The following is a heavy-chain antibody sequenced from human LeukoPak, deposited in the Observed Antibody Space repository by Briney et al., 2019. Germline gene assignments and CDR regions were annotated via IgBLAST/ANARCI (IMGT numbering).Heavy chain of an antibody. CDR1: GASISTIGNY. CDR3: ARSGIAADATDY. CDR2: IYHSVNT. D-gene: IGHD6-13*01. V-gene: IGHV4-39*07. Sequence: SETLSLTCTVSGASISTIGNYWGWIRQPPGKGLEWIGSIYHSVNTYYSPSLKSRVTISVDTSKNQFSLKLSSVTAADTAVYYCARSGIAADATDYWGQGTLVTVSS. J-gene: IGHJ4*02.